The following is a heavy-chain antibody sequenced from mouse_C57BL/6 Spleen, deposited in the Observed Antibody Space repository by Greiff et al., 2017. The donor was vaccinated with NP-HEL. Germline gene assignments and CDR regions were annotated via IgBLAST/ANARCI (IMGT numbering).Heavy chain of an antibody. CDR3: ARPLPYYYAMDY. CDR2: IDPSDSYT. J-gene: IGHJ4*01. V-gene: IGHV1-69*01. Sequence: QVQLQQPGAELVMPGASVKLSCKASGYTFTSYWMHWVKQRPGQGLEWIGEIDPSDSYTNYNQKFKGKSTLTVDKSSSTAYMQLSSLTSEDSAVYYCARPLPYYYAMDYWGQGTSVTVSS. CDR1: GYTFTSYW.